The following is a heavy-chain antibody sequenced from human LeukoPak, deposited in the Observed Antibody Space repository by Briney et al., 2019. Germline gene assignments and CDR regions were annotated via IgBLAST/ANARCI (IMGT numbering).Heavy chain of an antibody. V-gene: IGHV3-15*01. CDR1: GFTIGTAW. J-gene: IGHJ6*04. CDR3: IAHFPYFYGFDV. D-gene: IGHD3-3*02. Sequence: GGSLRLSCVSSGFTIGTAWMSWVRQAPGKGLEWLGRIKSEGEGATTDYAAPAKGRFAISRDDSKNMIYLQMSSLKIDDTAIYYCIAHFPYFYGFDVWGKGTTVTVSS. CDR2: IKSEGEGATT.